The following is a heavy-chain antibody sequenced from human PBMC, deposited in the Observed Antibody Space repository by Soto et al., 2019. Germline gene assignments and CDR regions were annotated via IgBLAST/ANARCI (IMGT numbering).Heavy chain of an antibody. CDR1: GVTVRSHY. Sequence: GGSLRLPCAASGVTVRSHYMRWIRKDTRKGLKWVSVIYSGGSTYYADSVKGRFTISRDNSKNTLYLQMNSLRAEDTAVYYCARVLPYHQERVVITQLDAFDIWGQGTMVTVSS. V-gene: IGHV3-66*01. D-gene: IGHD3-22*01. CDR3: ARVLPYHQERVVITQLDAFDI. CDR2: IYSGGST. J-gene: IGHJ3*02.